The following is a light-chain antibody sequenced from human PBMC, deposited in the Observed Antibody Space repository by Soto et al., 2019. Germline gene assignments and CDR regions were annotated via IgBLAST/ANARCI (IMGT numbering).Light chain of an antibody. V-gene: IGKV3-15*01. CDR3: QQCNNWPTT. CDR2: GAS. J-gene: IGKJ1*01. CDR1: QSVSSN. Sequence: EIVMTQSPATLSVSPGERATLSCRASQSVSSNLAWYQQKPGQAPRLLIYGASTRATGIPARFSGSGSGTEFTLTISSLQSEDFAVYYCQQCNNWPTTFGQGTKV.